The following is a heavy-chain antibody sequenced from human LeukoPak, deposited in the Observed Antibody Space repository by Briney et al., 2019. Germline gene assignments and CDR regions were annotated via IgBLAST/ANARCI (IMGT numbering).Heavy chain of an antibody. J-gene: IGHJ6*02. CDR3: ARGTYYYGSGSYYKGGMDV. V-gene: IGHV4-34*01. D-gene: IGHD3-10*01. CDR2: INHSGST. Sequence: SETLSLTCAVYGGSFSGYYWSWIRQPPGKGLEWIGEINHSGSTSYNPSLKSRVTISVDTSKNQFSLKLSSVTAADTAVYYCARGTYYYGSGSYYKGGMDVWGQGTTVTVSS. CDR1: GGSFSGYY.